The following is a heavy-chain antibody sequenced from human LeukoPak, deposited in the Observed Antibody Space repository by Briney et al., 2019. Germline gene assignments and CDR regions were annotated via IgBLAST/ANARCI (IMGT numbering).Heavy chain of an antibody. CDR2: ISAYNGYT. CDR3: ARASRGYSSGWNWFDP. D-gene: IGHD6-19*01. CDR1: GYTFTSYG. Sequence: ASVKVSCKASGYTFTSYGISWVRQAPGQGLEWMGWISAYNGYTNYAQKLQGRVTMTRDTSTSTVCMELSSLRSEDTAVYYCARASRGYSSGWNWFDPWGQGTLVTVSS. J-gene: IGHJ5*02. V-gene: IGHV1-18*01.